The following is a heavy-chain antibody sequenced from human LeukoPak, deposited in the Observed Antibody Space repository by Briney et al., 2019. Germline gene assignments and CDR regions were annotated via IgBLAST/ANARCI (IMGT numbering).Heavy chain of an antibody. CDR3: ARDSNGDYGLDAFDI. CDR1: GYTFTSYG. CDR2: ISAYNGNT. J-gene: IGHJ3*02. D-gene: IGHD4-17*01. V-gene: IGHV1-18*01. Sequence: ASVKVSCKASGYTFTSYGISWVRQAPGQGLEWMGWISAYNGNTNYAQKLQGRVTMTTDTSTSTAYMELRSLRSDDTAVYYCARDSNGDYGLDAFDIWGQGTMVTVSS.